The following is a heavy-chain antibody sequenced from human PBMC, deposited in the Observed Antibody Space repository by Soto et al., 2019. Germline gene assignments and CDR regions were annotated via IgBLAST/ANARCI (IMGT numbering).Heavy chain of an antibody. V-gene: IGHV4-59*12. CDR1: GGSISSYY. J-gene: IGHJ5*02. D-gene: IGHD6-19*01. CDR2: IYYSGST. Sequence: SETLSLTCTVSGGSISSYYWSWIRQPPGKGLEWIGYIYYSGSTNYNPSLKSRVTISVDTSKNQFSLKLSSVTAADTAVYYCARGGLGGSGPGELDPWGQGTLVTVSS. CDR3: ARGGLGGSGPGELDP.